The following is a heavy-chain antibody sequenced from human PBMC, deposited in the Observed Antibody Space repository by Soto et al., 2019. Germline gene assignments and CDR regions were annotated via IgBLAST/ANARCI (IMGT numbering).Heavy chain of an antibody. CDR2: IIPIFGTA. V-gene: IGHV1-69*13. CDR1: GGPFSSYA. CDR3: ARALFPTYYYDSSGPRRAYYYGMDV. D-gene: IGHD3-22*01. J-gene: IGHJ6*02. Sequence: SVKVSCKASGGPFSSYAISWVRQAPGQGLEWMGGIIPIFGTANYAQKFQGRVTITADESTSTAYMELSSLRPEDTAVYYCARALFPTYYYDSSGPRRAYYYGMDVWGQGTTVTVAS.